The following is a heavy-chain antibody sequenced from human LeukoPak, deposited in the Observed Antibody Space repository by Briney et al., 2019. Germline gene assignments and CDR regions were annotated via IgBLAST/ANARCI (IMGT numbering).Heavy chain of an antibody. Sequence: PSETLSLTCAVYGGSFSGYYWSWIRQPPGKGLEWIGEINHSGSTNYNLSLKSRVTISVDTSKNQFSLKVSSLTAADTAVYYCARQVGAFLYYYYMDVWGKGTTVTISS. J-gene: IGHJ6*03. CDR3: ARQVGAFLYYYYMDV. CDR2: INHSGST. CDR1: GGSFSGYY. V-gene: IGHV4-34*01. D-gene: IGHD1-26*01.